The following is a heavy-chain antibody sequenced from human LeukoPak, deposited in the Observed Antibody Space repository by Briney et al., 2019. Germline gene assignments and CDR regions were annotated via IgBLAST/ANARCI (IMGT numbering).Heavy chain of an antibody. D-gene: IGHD6-13*01. CDR2: ISSSSSYI. Sequence: GGSLRLSCAASGFTFSSYSMNWVRQAPGKGLEWVSSISSSSSYIYYADSVKGRFTISRDNAKNSLYLQMNSLRAEDTAVYSCARDKGAAAGYINWFDPWGQGTLVTVSS. J-gene: IGHJ5*02. CDR1: GFTFSSYS. CDR3: ARDKGAAAGYINWFDP. V-gene: IGHV3-21*01.